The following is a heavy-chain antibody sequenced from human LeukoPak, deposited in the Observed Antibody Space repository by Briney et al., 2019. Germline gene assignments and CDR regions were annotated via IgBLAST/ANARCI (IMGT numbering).Heavy chain of an antibody. CDR3: ARDKYCSSTTCYGLSAFDI. CDR1: GGSISSND. V-gene: IGHV4-4*07. D-gene: IGHD2-2*01. J-gene: IGHJ3*02. Sequence: PSQTLSLTRTVAGGSISSNDWSSVRQPAGKGLDLVGRIYTSGSTNYNPSRMSRVTLSVGTSKNQLSLRLTSVPATGTAVSFCARDKYCSSTTCYGLSAFDIWGQGTMVTASS. CDR2: IYTSGST.